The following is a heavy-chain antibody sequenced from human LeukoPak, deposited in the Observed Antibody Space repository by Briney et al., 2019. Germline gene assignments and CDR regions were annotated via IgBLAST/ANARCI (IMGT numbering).Heavy chain of an antibody. CDR2: IFYSGST. Sequence: SETLSLTCTVSGGSISSYYWGWIRQPPGKGLEWIGSIFYSGSTYYNPSLKSRVTISVDTSKNQFSLKISSVTAADTAVYYCARHAGYGSPFDPWGQGTLVTVSS. V-gene: IGHV4-39*01. CDR1: GGSISSYY. CDR3: ARHAGYGSPFDP. D-gene: IGHD3-10*01. J-gene: IGHJ5*02.